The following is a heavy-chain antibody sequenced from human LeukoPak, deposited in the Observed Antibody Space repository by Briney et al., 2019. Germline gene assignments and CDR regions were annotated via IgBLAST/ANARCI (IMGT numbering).Heavy chain of an antibody. J-gene: IGHJ6*02. Sequence: PRASVKVSCKSSGYTSSSYGISWMRQAPGQGLEWMGWISTYNGNTNYAQKFQGRVTVTTDTSTSTAYMELRTLTSDDTAVYYCARDLEEVWFGELFRYYYGMDVWGQGTTVTVSS. CDR2: ISTYNGNT. CDR1: GYTSSSYG. D-gene: IGHD3-10*01. V-gene: IGHV1-18*01. CDR3: ARDLEEVWFGELFRYYYGMDV.